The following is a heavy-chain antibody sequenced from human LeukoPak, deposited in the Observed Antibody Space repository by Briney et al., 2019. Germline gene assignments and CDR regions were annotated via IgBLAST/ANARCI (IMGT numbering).Heavy chain of an antibody. V-gene: IGHV5-51*01. J-gene: IGHJ4*02. CDR2: IYPGDSDT. Sequence: GESLKISCKGSGYSFTSYWIGWVRQMPGKGLEWMGIIYPGDSDTRYSPSFQGQVTISADKSISTAYLQWSSLKASDTAMYYCERLRSVPDCSGGSCYFYWGQGTLVTVSS. CDR1: GYSFTSYW. CDR3: ERLRSVPDCSGGSCYFY. D-gene: IGHD2-15*01.